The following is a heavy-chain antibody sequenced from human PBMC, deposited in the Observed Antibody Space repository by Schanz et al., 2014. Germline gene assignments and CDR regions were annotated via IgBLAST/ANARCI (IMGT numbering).Heavy chain of an antibody. Sequence: EVQLVESGGGLVQPGGSLRLSCAASGFTFSDSWMHWVRQAPGKGLVWVSRTSNDGSFTTFADSVKGRFTISRDNAKNSLYLQMSSLRAEDTAVYYCARDRVQYSSGWYSDSWGRGALVTVSS. J-gene: IGHJ4*02. D-gene: IGHD6-19*01. CDR3: ARDRVQYSSGWYSDS. CDR1: GFTFSDSW. V-gene: IGHV3-74*01. CDR2: TSNDGSFT.